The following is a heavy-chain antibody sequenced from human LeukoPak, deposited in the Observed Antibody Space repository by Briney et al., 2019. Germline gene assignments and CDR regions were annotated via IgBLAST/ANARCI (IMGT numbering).Heavy chain of an antibody. Sequence: ASVKVSCKASGYTFTSYDINWVRQATGQGLEWMGWMNPNSGNTDYAQKFQGRVTITRNTSVSTAYMELSSLRSEDTAVYYCARGLLTRVTIFGVVASNWFDPWGQGTLVTVSS. D-gene: IGHD3-3*01. J-gene: IGHJ5*02. CDR3: ARGLLTRVTIFGVVASNWFDP. CDR2: MNPNSGNT. V-gene: IGHV1-8*03. CDR1: GYTFTSYD.